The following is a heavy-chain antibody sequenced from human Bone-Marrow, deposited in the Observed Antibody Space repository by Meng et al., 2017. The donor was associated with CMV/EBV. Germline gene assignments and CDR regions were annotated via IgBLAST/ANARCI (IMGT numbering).Heavy chain of an antibody. J-gene: IGHJ4*02. CDR3: ARDGSSWPGAFDY. D-gene: IGHD6-13*01. V-gene: IGHV1-2*02. CDR1: GYTFTGYY. CDR2: INPNSGGT. Sequence: ASVKVSCKASGYTFTGYYMHWVRQAPGQGLEWMGWINPNSGGTNYAQKFQGRVTMTRDTSISTAYMELSRLRSDDTAVYYCARDGSSWPGAFDYWGRGTPVTVSS.